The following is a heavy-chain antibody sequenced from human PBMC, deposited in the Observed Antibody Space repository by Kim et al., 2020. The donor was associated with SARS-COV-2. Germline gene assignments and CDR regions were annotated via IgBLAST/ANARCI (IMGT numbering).Heavy chain of an antibody. Sequence: GGSLRLSCAASGFTFSSYAMHWVRQAPGKGLEYVSAISSNGGSTYYADSVKGRFTISRDNSKNTLYLQMGSLRAEDMAVYYCARGPYYYILTGSYYYYGMDVWGQGTTVTSP. V-gene: IGHV3-64*02. CDR3: ARGPYYYILTGSYYYYGMDV. D-gene: IGHD3-9*01. CDR1: GFTFSSYA. CDR2: ISSNGGST. J-gene: IGHJ6*02.